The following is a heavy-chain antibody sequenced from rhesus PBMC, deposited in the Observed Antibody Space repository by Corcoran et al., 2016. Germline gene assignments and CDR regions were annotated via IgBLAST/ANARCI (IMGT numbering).Heavy chain of an antibody. Sequence: EVQLVESGGGLAKPGGSLRLSCAASGFSFSDYYMYWVRRAPGKGLEWVPGISYTGGSTYYADSVKGSFTISRENAKTTLYLQMDSLRAEDTAVYYCARGYSYGYYFDYWGQGVLVTVSS. CDR2: ISYTGGST. D-gene: IGHD5-36*01. CDR3: ARGYSYGYYFDY. J-gene: IGHJ4*01. V-gene: IGHV3S18*01. CDR1: GFSFSDYY.